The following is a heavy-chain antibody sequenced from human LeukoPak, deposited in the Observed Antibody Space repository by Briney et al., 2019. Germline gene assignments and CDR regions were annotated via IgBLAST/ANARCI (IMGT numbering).Heavy chain of an antibody. CDR3: ANSGITFGGYFDY. J-gene: IGHJ4*02. Sequence: SETLSLTCTVSGGSISSSSYYWGWIRQPPGKGLEWIGSIYYSGSTYYNPSLKSRVTISADTSKNQFSLKLSSVTAADTAVYYCANSGITFGGYFDYWGQGTLVTVSS. CDR1: GGSISSSSYY. V-gene: IGHV4-39*01. CDR2: IYYSGST. D-gene: IGHD3-16*01.